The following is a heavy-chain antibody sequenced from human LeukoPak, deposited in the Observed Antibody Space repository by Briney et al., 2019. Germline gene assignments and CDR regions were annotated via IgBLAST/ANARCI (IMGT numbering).Heavy chain of an antibody. CDR3: ATNRGWASGDAFDI. J-gene: IGHJ3*02. Sequence: GGSLRLSCSASGFTFSSYAMHWVRQAPGKGLEYVSAISSNGGSAYYADSVKGRFTISRDNSKNTLYLQMSSLRAEDTAVYYCATNRGWASGDAFDIWGQGTMVTVSS. CDR1: GFTFSSYA. V-gene: IGHV3-64D*09. D-gene: IGHD5-24*01. CDR2: ISSNGGSA.